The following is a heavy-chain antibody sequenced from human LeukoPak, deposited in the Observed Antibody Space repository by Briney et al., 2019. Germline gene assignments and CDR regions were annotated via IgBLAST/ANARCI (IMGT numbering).Heavy chain of an antibody. CDR1: GGSISSGAYY. Sequence: SETLSLTCTFSGGSISSGAYYWSWIRQHPGKGLEWIGYIYYSGSTYYSPSLKSRVTISLDTSNNQFSLKLSSVTAADTAVYYCARGGSGTYLDYWGQGTLVTVSS. CDR3: ARGGSGTYLDY. D-gene: IGHD3-10*01. V-gene: IGHV4-31*03. CDR2: IYYSGST. J-gene: IGHJ4*02.